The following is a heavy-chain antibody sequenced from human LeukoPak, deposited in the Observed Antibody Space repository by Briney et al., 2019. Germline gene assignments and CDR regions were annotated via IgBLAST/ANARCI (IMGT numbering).Heavy chain of an antibody. Sequence: ASVKVSCKASGYTFTGYYMHWVRQAPGQGLEWMGRINPNSGGTNYAQKFQGRVTMTRDTSISTAYMELSRLRSDDTAVYYYARAFYYDSSGYYYLSTAEYFQHWGQGTLVTVSS. CDR2: INPNSGGT. D-gene: IGHD3-22*01. J-gene: IGHJ1*01. V-gene: IGHV1-2*06. CDR3: ARAFYYDSSGYYYLSTAEYFQH. CDR1: GYTFTGYY.